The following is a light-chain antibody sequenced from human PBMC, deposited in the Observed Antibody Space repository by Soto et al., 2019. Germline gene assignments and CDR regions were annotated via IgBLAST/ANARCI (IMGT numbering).Light chain of an antibody. Sequence: EIVLTQYPATLSLSPGERATLSCRASQNVRTFLDWYQQKPGQAPRLLIYAASSRATGIPDRFSGSGSGTDFTLTISRLEPEDFAVYYCQQYGSSLFSFGPGTKVDIK. CDR2: AAS. V-gene: IGKV3-20*01. J-gene: IGKJ3*01. CDR1: QNVRTF. CDR3: QQYGSSLFS.